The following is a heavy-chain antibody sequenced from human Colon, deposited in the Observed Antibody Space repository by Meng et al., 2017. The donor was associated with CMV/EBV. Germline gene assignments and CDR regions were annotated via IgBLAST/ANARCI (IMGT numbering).Heavy chain of an antibody. D-gene: IGHD3-22*01. CDR1: GFTFSSYA. V-gene: IGHV3-30-3*01. CDR2: ISYDGSKK. Sequence: GESLKISCAASGFTFSSYAMHWVRQAPGKGLERVAVISYDGSKKYYADSVKGRFTISRDNSKNTLYLQMNSLRAEDTAVYYCARTYYYDSSGYHDAFDIWGQGTMVTVSS. J-gene: IGHJ3*02. CDR3: ARTYYYDSSGYHDAFDI.